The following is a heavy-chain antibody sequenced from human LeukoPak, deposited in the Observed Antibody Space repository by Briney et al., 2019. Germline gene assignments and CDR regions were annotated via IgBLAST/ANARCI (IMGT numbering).Heavy chain of an antibody. Sequence: SETLSLTCAVYGGSFSGYYWSWIRQPPGKGLELIGEINHSGSTNYNPSLKSRVTISVDTSKNQFSLKLSTVTAADTAVYYCARCPGTAGLCYFDYWGQGTLVTVSS. D-gene: IGHD2-21*01. CDR1: GGSFSGYY. CDR3: ARCPGTAGLCYFDY. CDR2: INHSGST. J-gene: IGHJ4*02. V-gene: IGHV4-34*01.